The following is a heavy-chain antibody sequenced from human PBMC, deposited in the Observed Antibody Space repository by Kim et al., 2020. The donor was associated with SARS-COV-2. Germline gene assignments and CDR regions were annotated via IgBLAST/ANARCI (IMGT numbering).Heavy chain of an antibody. J-gene: IGHJ4*02. V-gene: IGHV3-23*01. D-gene: IGHD3-22*01. CDR3: ATTYYYDSSGTYNHVLSVYYFDY. CDR1: GFTFSSYA. CDR2: ISGSGGST. Sequence: GGSLRLSCAASGFTFSSYAMSWVRQAPGKGLEWVSAISGSGGSTYYADSVKGRFTISRDNSKNTLYLQMNSLRAEDTAVYYCATTYYYDSSGTYNHVLSVYYFDYWGQGTLVTVSS.